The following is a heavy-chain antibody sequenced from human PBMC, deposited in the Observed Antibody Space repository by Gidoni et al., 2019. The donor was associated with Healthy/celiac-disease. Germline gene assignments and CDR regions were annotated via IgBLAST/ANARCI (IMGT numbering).Heavy chain of an antibody. CDR1: GGTFSSYT. Sequence: QVQLVQSGAEVKKPGSSVKVSCKASGGTFSSYTISWVRQAPGQGLEWMGRIIPILGIANYAQKFQGRVTITADKSTSTAYMELSSLRSEDTAVYYCARTGITGTNYGDYYYYYGMDVWGQGTTVTVSS. CDR3: ARTGITGTNYGDYYYYYGMDV. J-gene: IGHJ6*02. CDR2: IIPILGIA. D-gene: IGHD1-20*01. V-gene: IGHV1-69*02.